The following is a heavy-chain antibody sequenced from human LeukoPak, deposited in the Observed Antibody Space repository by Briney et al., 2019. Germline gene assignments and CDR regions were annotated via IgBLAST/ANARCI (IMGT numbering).Heavy chain of an antibody. Sequence: GSXXXXYWSWIRQPAGKGLEWIGRIYTSGSTNYNPSLKSRVTMSVDTSKNQFSLKLSSVTAADTAVYYCARERLLEWLLKGVWDYWGQGTLVTVSS. CDR3: ARERLLEWLLKGVWDY. CDR2: IYTSGST. V-gene: IGHV4-4*07. J-gene: IGHJ4*02. CDR1: GSXXXXY. D-gene: IGHD3-3*01.